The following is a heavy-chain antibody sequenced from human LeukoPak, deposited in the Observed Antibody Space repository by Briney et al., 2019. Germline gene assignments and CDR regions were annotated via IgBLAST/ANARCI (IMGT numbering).Heavy chain of an antibody. Sequence: ASVKVSCKASGYTFTSYDISWVRQATGQGLEWMGWMNPNSGNTGYAQKFQGRVTITRNTSISTAYMELSSLRSEDTAVYYCARGKLRRAAAGTAWFDPWGQGTLVTVSS. CDR2: MNPNSGNT. J-gene: IGHJ5*02. V-gene: IGHV1-8*03. D-gene: IGHD6-13*01. CDR3: ARGKLRRAAAGTAWFDP. CDR1: GYTFTSYD.